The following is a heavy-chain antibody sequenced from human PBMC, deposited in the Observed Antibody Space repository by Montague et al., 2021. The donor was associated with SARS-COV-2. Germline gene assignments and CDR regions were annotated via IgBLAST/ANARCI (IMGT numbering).Heavy chain of an antibody. Sequence: SETLSLTCTVSGGSFSSCYWGWIRQPPGKGLEWIWDINHSGRTNYNPSLKSRVTISVDTSKNQFSLKLSSVTAADTAVYYCARGRYYGSGTSLGMDVWGQGTTVTVSS. CDR3: ARGRYYGSGTSLGMDV. D-gene: IGHD3-10*01. V-gene: IGHV4-34*01. J-gene: IGHJ6*02. CDR2: INHSGRT. CDR1: GGSFSSCY.